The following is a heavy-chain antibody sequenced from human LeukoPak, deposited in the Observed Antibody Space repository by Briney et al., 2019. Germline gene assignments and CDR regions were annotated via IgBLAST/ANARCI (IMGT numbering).Heavy chain of an antibody. CDR2: IKQDGSEK. J-gene: IGHJ6*02. D-gene: IGHD3-10*01. CDR3: ARERALQNSGYYYYGMDV. Sequence: GGSLRLSCAASGFTFSSYWMSWVRQAPGKGLEWVANIKQDGSEKYYVDSVKGRFTISRDNAKNSLYLQMNSLRAEDTAVYYCARERALQNSGYYYYGMDVWGQGTTVIVSS. CDR1: GFTFSSYW. V-gene: IGHV3-7*01.